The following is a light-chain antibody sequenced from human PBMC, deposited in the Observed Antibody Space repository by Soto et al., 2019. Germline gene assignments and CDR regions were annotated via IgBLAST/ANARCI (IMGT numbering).Light chain of an antibody. CDR3: QQYGNSPS. Sequence: VLTQSPGTLSLSPGDRATLSCRASQRVSGSSLAWYQQKPGQAPRLLIYGGSNRATGVPDRFSGSGSGADFTLTISRLEPEDFAVYHCQQYGNSPSFGKGTKLEIK. J-gene: IGKJ2*01. V-gene: IGKV3-20*01. CDR1: QRVSGSS. CDR2: GGS.